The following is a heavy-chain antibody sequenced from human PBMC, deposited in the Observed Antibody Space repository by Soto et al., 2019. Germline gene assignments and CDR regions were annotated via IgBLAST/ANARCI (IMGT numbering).Heavy chain of an antibody. CDR1: GYSFTSYW. Sequence: GESLKISCKGSGYSFTSYWITWVRQMPGKGLEWMGRIDPSDSQTNYSPSFQDHVTISADKSVSTAYLQWSSLKASDTAMYYCARLGFPYCSSTSCYPLDYWGQGTLVTVSS. CDR2: IDPSDSQT. J-gene: IGHJ4*02. V-gene: IGHV5-10-1*01. CDR3: ARLGFPYCSSTSCYPLDY. D-gene: IGHD2-2*01.